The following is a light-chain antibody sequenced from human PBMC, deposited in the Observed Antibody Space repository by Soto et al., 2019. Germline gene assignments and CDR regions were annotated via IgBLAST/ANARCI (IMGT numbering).Light chain of an antibody. V-gene: IGKV3-15*01. CDR3: QHYNNWTPWT. CDR2: GAS. Sequence: EIVMTQSPATLSVSVGDRATLSCRASQRISSNLAWYQQRRGQAPRLIIYGASTMAPGIPARFSGSGSETELTLTISSLQSEDVAVYYCQHYNNWTPWTFGQGTKVEIK. CDR1: QRISSN. J-gene: IGKJ1*01.